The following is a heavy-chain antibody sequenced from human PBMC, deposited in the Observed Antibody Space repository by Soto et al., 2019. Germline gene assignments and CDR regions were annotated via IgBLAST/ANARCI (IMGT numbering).Heavy chain of an antibody. D-gene: IGHD3-3*01. CDR3: ARDRYSYYDFWSGSLPYYYYGMDV. Sequence: PGGSLILSCAASGFTFSSYWMHWVRQAPGKGLVWVSRIKSDGSSTTYADSVKGRFTISRDNAKNTLYLQMNSLRAEDTAVYYCARDRYSYYDFWSGSLPYYYYGMDVWGQGTTVTVSS. CDR1: GFTFSSYW. V-gene: IGHV3-74*01. CDR2: IKSDGSST. J-gene: IGHJ6*02.